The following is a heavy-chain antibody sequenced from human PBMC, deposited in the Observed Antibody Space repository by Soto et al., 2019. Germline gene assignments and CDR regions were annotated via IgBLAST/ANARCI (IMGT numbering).Heavy chain of an antibody. CDR2: TGSGTGPG. J-gene: IGHJ4*02. Sequence: QVQLVQSGAEVKKPGSSVKVSCKASGGTFSTNPISWVRQAPGQGLEWMGGTGSGTGPGNHAQKFQGRLTITVDKYTRTVYMELSSLSYEDTAVYYCARRDSGGFYRYFDSWGQGTLVTVSS. V-gene: IGHV1-69*06. CDR3: ARRDSGGFYRYFDS. D-gene: IGHD2-15*01. CDR1: GGTFSTNP.